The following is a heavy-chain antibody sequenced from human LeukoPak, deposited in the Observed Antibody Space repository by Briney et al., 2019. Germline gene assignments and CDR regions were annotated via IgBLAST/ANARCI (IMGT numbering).Heavy chain of an antibody. J-gene: IGHJ4*02. V-gene: IGHV1-2*06. CDR2: INPNSGGT. Sequence: GASVKVSCKASGYTFTSYYMHWVRQAPGQGLEWMGRINPNSGGTNYAQKFQGRVTMTRDTSISTAYMELSRLRSDDTAVYYCARETARIYDFWSGSLPNSDYWGQGTLVTVSS. D-gene: IGHD3-3*01. CDR3: ARETARIYDFWSGSLPNSDY. CDR1: GYTFTSYY.